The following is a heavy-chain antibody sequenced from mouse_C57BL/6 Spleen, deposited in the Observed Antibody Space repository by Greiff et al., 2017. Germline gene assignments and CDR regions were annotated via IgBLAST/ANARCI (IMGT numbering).Heavy chain of an antibody. D-gene: IGHD2-4*01. V-gene: IGHV1-66*01. CDR3: ARWDYDGMDY. CDR1: GYSFTSYY. CDR2: IYPGSGNT. Sequence: VKLMESGPELVKPGASVKISCKASGYSFTSYYIHWVKQRPGQGLEWIGWIYPGSGNTKYNEKFKGKATLTADTSSSTAYMQLSSLTSEDSAVYYCARWDYDGMDYWGQGTSVTVSS. J-gene: IGHJ4*01.